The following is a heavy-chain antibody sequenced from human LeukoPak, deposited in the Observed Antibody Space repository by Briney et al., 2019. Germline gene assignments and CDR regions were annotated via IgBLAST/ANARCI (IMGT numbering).Heavy chain of an antibody. V-gene: IGHV3-43D*03. CDR2: ISWDGGST. J-gene: IGHJ4*02. CDR3: AKDESQWLVRGVDY. CDR1: GFTFYDYA. Sequence: GGSLRLSCAASGFTFYDYAMHWVRQAPGKGLEWVSLISWDGGSTYYADSVKGRFTISRDNSKNSLYLQMNSLRAEDTALYYCAKDESQWLVRGVDYWGQGTLVTVSS. D-gene: IGHD6-19*01.